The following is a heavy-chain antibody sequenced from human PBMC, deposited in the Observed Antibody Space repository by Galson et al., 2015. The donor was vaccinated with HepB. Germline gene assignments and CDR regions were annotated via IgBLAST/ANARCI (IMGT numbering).Heavy chain of an antibody. D-gene: IGHD3-22*01. CDR2: IWFDGNNK. CDR1: GFIFRNYG. Sequence: SLRLSCATSGFIFRNYGIHWVRQAPGKGLEWVAVIWFDGNNKYYGDSVKGRVTISRDNSRNTVDLHMNSLKAEDTAVYYCARDLVDNSGYLSYYFDYWGQGTLVTVSS. J-gene: IGHJ4*02. V-gene: IGHV3-33*01. CDR3: ARDLVDNSGYLSYYFDY.